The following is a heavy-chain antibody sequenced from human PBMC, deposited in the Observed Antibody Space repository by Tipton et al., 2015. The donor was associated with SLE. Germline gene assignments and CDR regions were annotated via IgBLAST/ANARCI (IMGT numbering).Heavy chain of an antibody. D-gene: IGHD2-8*01. CDR2: FYYGVST. CDR3: ARDNGLYGINYIDY. J-gene: IGHJ4*02. CDR1: GSSVTSRNYY. V-gene: IGHV4-39*02. Sequence: LRLSCTVSGSSVTSRNYYWGWIRQPPGKGLEWIATFYYGVSTYYNPSLKSRVTISVDTSKNHFSLELSSVTAADTAVYYCARDNGLYGINYIDYWGQGILVTVSS.